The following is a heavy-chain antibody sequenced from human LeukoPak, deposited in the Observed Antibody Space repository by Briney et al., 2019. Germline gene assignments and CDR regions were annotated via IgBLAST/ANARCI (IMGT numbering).Heavy chain of an antibody. CDR3: ARDRKRYFDWLLYGNWFDP. CDR1: GGSISSSSYY. CDR2: IYYSGST. D-gene: IGHD3-9*01. J-gene: IGHJ5*02. Sequence: PSETLSLTCTVSGGSISSSSYYWGWIRQPPGKGLEWIGSIYYSGSTYYNPSLKSRVTISVDTSKNQFSLKLSSVTAADTAVYYCARDRKRYFDWLLYGNWFDPWGQGTLVTVSS. V-gene: IGHV4-39*07.